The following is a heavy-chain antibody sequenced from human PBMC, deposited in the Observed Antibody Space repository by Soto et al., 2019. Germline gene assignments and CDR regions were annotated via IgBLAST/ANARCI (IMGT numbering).Heavy chain of an antibody. CDR1: GYTFTGYY. Sequence: ASVKVSCKASGYTFTGYYMHWVRQAPGQGLEWMGWINPNSGGTNYAQKFQGWVTMTRDTSISTAYMELSRLRSDDTAVYYCARDISTLRQLGGYYYYYGMDAWGQGTTVTVSS. J-gene: IGHJ6*02. V-gene: IGHV1-2*04. D-gene: IGHD6-6*01. CDR2: INPNSGGT. CDR3: ARDISTLRQLGGYYYYYGMDA.